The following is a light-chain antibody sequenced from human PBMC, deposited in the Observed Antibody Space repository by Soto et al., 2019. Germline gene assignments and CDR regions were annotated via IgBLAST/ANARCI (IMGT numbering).Light chain of an antibody. CDR3: QQYNNWPWT. V-gene: IGKV3-15*01. CDR2: GAS. CDR1: QSVSSN. J-gene: IGKJ1*01. Sequence: EIVMKQSPATLSVSQGERATLSCRASQSVSSNLAWYQQKPGQAPRLLIYGASTRATGIPARFSGSGSGTEFTLTISSLQSEDFAVYYCQQYNNWPWTFGQGSMVDIK.